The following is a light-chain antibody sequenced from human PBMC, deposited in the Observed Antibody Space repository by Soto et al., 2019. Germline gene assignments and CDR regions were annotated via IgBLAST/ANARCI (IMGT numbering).Light chain of an antibody. CDR2: GAS. Sequence: EIVLTQSPGTLSFSPGERATLSCRASHSVTSNYLAWYQQKPGQTPRLIIYGASGRATGIPDRFSGSGSGTDFSLIIGRLEPEDFAVYICQQYGASPWTFGQGTKVDIK. J-gene: IGKJ1*01. CDR1: HSVTSNY. V-gene: IGKV3-20*01. CDR3: QQYGASPWT.